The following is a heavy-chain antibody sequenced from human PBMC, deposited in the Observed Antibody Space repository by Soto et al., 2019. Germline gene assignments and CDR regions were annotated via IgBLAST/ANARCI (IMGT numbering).Heavy chain of an antibody. V-gene: IGHV1-3*01. Sequence: ASVKVSCKASGYTFTIYAMHWVRQAPGQRLEWMGWINAGNGNTKYSQKFQGRVTITRDTSASTAYMELSSLRSDDTAVYYCARVGSSIAVRPFDYWGQGTLVTVSS. CDR2: INAGNGNT. CDR3: ARVGSSIAVRPFDY. J-gene: IGHJ4*02. D-gene: IGHD6-6*01. CDR1: GYTFTIYA.